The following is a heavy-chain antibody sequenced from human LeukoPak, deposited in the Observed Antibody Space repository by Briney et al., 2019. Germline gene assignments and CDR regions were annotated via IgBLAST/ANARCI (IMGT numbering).Heavy chain of an antibody. CDR2: ISGDGRDR. D-gene: IGHD2-21*01. V-gene: IGHV3-74*01. CDR3: GRDVEGPRAFDY. Sequence: PGGSLRLSCAASGLTLSGYWMHWVRQVPGKGLMWVTGISGDGRDRRYADSVKGRFTISRDNARNTLYLQMNSLRDEDSGIYYCGRDVEGPRAFDYWGQGTLVTVS. J-gene: IGHJ4*02. CDR1: GLTLSGYW.